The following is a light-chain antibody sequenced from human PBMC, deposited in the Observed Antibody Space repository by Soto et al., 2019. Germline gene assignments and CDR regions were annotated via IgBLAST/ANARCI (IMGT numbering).Light chain of an antibody. J-gene: IGLJ2*01. CDR1: SSDVFYAY. V-gene: IGLV2-14*03. CDR3: GSYTDRTALV. Sequence: QSALTQPASVSGSPGQSITISCTGSSSDVFYAYVSWYQQHPGKAPKLIIYGVSRRPSGVSDRFSGLKSDKTASLIISGLQPEDEADYYCGSYTDRTALVFGGGTKVTVL. CDR2: GVS.